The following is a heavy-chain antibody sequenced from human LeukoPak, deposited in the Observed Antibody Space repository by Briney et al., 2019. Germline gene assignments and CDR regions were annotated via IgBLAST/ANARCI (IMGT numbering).Heavy chain of an antibody. CDR1: GFTFSSYA. J-gene: IGHJ4*02. CDR2: ISGSGGST. Sequence: PGGSLRLSCAASGFTFSSYAMSWVRQAPGKGLEWVSAISGSGGSTYYADSVKGRFTISRDNSKNTLYLQMNSLRAEDTAVYYCAKRLTPVFDRSPTVTNLYFDSWGQGTLVTVSS. V-gene: IGHV3-23*01. CDR3: AKRLTPVFDRSPTVTNLYFDS. D-gene: IGHD4-17*01.